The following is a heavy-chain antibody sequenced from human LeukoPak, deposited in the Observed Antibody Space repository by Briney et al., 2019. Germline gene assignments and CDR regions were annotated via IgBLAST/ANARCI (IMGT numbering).Heavy chain of an antibody. D-gene: IGHD2-15*01. CDR2: IYYSGST. CDR1: GGSISSGDYY. J-gene: IGHJ4*02. V-gene: IGHV4-30-4*01. Sequence: PSQTLSLTCTVSGGSISSGDYYWSWIRQPPGKGLEWIGYIYYSGSTYYNPSLKSRVTISVDTSKNQFSLKLSSVTAADTAVYFCARRSDCSGGSCYSGFSYYFDYWGQGTLVTVSS. CDR3: ARRSDCSGGSCYSGFSYYFDY.